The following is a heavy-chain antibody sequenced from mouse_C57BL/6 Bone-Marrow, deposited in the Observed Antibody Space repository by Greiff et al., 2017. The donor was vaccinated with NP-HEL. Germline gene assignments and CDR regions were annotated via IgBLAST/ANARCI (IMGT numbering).Heavy chain of an antibody. CDR1: GYTFTSYW. Sequence: QVQLQQPGAELVMPGASVKLSCKASGYTFTSYWMHWVKQRPGQGLEWIGEIDPSDSYTNYNQKFKGKSTLTVDKSSSTAYMQLSSLTSEDSAVFYYARDGQLRLSAMDYGDRGNAITV. CDR2: IDPSDSYT. CDR3: ARDGQLRLSAMDY. V-gene: IGHV1-69*01. D-gene: IGHD3-2*02. J-gene: IGHJ4*01.